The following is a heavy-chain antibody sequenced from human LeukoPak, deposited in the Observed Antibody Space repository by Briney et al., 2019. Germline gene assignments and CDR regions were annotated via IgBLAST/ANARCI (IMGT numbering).Heavy chain of an antibody. V-gene: IGHV3-30-3*01. CDR1: GFTFSSYA. CDR3: ARGPYSSGWYRRTEYFQH. J-gene: IGHJ1*01. Sequence: GGSLRLSCVASGFTFSSYAMHWVRQAPGKGLEWVAVISYDGSNKYYADSVKGRFTISRDNSKNTLYLQMNSLRAEDTAVYYCARGPYSSGWYRRTEYFQHWGQGTLVTVSS. CDR2: ISYDGSNK. D-gene: IGHD6-19*01.